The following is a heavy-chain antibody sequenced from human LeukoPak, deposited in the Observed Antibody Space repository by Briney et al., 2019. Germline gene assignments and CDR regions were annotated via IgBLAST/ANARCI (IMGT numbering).Heavy chain of an antibody. V-gene: IGHV3-23*01. CDR2: ISGSGGST. J-gene: IGHJ3*02. D-gene: IGHD3-22*01. CDR3: ASHRVYYYDSSGYYYPDAFDI. CDR1: GFTFSSYA. Sequence: GGSLRLSCAASGFTFSSYAMSWVRQAPGKGLEWVSAISGSGGSTHYADSVKGRFTISRDNSKNTLYLQMNSLRAEDTAVYYCASHRVYYYDSSGYYYPDAFDIWGQGTMVTVSS.